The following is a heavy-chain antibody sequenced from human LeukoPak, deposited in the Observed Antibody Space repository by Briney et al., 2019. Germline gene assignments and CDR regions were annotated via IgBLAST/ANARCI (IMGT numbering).Heavy chain of an antibody. J-gene: IGHJ4*02. CDR3: ARATTNYGDYSSYYFDY. CDR1: GGSFSGYY. D-gene: IGHD4-17*01. V-gene: IGHV4-34*01. CDR2: INHSGST. Sequence: SETLSLTCAVYGGSFSGYYWSWIRHPPGKGLEWIGEINHSGSTNYNPSLKSRVTISVDMSKNQFSLKLSSVTAADTAVYYCARATTNYGDYSSYYFDYWGQGTLVTVSS.